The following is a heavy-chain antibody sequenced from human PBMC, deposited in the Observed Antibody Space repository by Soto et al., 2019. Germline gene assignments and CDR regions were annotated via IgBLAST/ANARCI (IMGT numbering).Heavy chain of an antibody. CDR1: GVSFSDEA. CDR3: AKVGPSFYYGMDV. Sequence: EVHLAESGGGTVQRGGSLTVSCAASGVSFSDEAMTWVRQAPGKGLEWVASIHGSGRSKYYADSIKGRFTISRDNSKHTLYLQMNRLTAADTAVYYCAKVGPSFYYGMDVWGQGTTVTVSS. J-gene: IGHJ6*02. V-gene: IGHV3-23*04. CDR2: IHGSGRSK. D-gene: IGHD1-26*01.